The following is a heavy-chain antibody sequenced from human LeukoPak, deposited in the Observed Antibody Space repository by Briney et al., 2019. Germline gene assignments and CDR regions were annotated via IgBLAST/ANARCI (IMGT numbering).Heavy chain of an antibody. CDR3: ARESPVYNWFDP. V-gene: IGHV4-59*01. Sequence: KPSETLSLTCAVSGGSISSYYWSWIRQPPGKELEWIGYIYYNGSTNYNPSLKSRVTISVDTSKNQFSLKLSSVTAADTAVYYCARESPVYNWFDPWGQGTLVTVSS. CDR1: GGSISSYY. J-gene: IGHJ5*02. CDR2: IYYNGST.